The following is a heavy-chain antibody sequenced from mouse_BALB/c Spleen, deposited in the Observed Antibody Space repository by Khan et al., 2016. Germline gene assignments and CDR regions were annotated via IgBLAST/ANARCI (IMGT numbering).Heavy chain of an antibody. CDR2: INPSSGHT. Sequence: QVQLQQSGAELVRPGASVMMSCKASGYTFISYTMHWVQQRLGQGLVSIGYINPSSGHTKYNQNFKDTANLTADTCCSTAYMQLNSLSSEDSSVYYYARTHERWGQGTTLTVSS. J-gene: IGHJ2*01. CDR3: ARTHER. V-gene: IGHV1-4*01. CDR1: GYTFISYT.